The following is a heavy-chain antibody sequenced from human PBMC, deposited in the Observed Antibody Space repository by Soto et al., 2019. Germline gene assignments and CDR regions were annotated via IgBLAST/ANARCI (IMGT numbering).Heavy chain of an antibody. CDR1: GFTFSTYA. Sequence: QPGWSLRLSCAASGFTFSTYAMTWVRQAPGRGLEWVSTILHDETPFYTDSVKGRFTISRDNVRGTLYLQMNGLRVEDAALYFCAKDLFPTSGQRFFFESWGQGSLVTVSS. CDR2: ILHDETP. V-gene: IGHV3-23*01. J-gene: IGHJ4*02. CDR3: AKDLFPTSGQRFFFES. D-gene: IGHD2-21*01.